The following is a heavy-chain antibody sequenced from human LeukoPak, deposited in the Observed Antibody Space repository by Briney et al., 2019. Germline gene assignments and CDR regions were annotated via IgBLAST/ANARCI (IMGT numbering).Heavy chain of an antibody. Sequence: PVKVSCKASGGTFSSYAISWVRQAPGQGLEWMGGIIPIFGTANYAQKFQGRVTITADESTSTAYMELSSLRSEDTAVYYCARYCSSTSCYGSSFDYWGQGTLVTVSS. CDR3: ARYCSSTSCYGSSFDY. J-gene: IGHJ4*02. CDR2: IIPIFGTA. CDR1: GGTFSSYA. D-gene: IGHD2-2*01. V-gene: IGHV1-69*01.